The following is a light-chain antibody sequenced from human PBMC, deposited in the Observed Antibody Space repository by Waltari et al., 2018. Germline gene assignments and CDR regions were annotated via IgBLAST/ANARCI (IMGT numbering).Light chain of an antibody. V-gene: IGKV3-20*01. J-gene: IGKJ1*01. CDR2: GAS. CDR1: QSVDSNY. Sequence: EIVLTQSPGTLSLSPGERATLSCRASQSVDSNYLAWHQQKPAQAPRLLIYGASNRPTGIPDRFSGSGSGTDFTLTIDSLEPEDFAVYYCQQYGTAPWTFGQGTKMEIK. CDR3: QQYGTAPWT.